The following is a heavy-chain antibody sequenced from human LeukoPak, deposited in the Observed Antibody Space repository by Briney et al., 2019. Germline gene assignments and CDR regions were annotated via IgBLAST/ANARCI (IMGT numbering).Heavy chain of an antibody. CDR3: ARDLRQLYSSGWYVY. Sequence: VASVKVSCTASGYTFTSYYMHWVRQAPGQGLEWMGIINPNSGGTNYAQKFQGRVTMTRDTSISTAYMELSRLRSDDTAVYYCARDLRQLYSSGWYVYWGQGTLVTVSS. J-gene: IGHJ4*02. V-gene: IGHV1-2*02. D-gene: IGHD6-19*01. CDR1: GYTFTSYY. CDR2: INPNSGGT.